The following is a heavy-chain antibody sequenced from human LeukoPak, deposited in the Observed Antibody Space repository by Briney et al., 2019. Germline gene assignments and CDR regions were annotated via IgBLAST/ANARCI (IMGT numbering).Heavy chain of an antibody. CDR1: GGSFSGYY. CDR3: ARRGGYSYGPIDY. J-gene: IGHJ4*02. D-gene: IGHD5-18*01. CDR2: INHSGST. V-gene: IGHV4-34*01. Sequence: PSETLSLTCAVYGGSFSGYYWSWIRQPPGKGLEWIGEINHSGSTNYNPSLKSRVTISVDTSKSQFSLKLSSVTAADTAVYYCARRGGYSYGPIDYWGQGTLVTVSS.